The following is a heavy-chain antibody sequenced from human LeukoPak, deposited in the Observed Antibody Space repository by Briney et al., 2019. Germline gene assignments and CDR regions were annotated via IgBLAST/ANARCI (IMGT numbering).Heavy chain of an antibody. J-gene: IGHJ5*02. CDR2: ISSSSYI. V-gene: IGHV3-21*01. D-gene: IGHD1-26*01. CDR1: GFTFSSYS. Sequence: GGSLRLSCAASGFTFSSYSMTWVRQAPGKGLEWVSSISSSSYIYYADSVKGRFTISRDNAKNSLYLQMNSLRAEDTAVYYCARDAVGANWFDPWGQGTLVTVSS. CDR3: ARDAVGANWFDP.